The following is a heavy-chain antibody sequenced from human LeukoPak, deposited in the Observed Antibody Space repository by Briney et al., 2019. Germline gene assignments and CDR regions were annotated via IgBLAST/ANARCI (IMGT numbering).Heavy chain of an antibody. Sequence: TGGSLRLSCAASGFTFSSYAMSWVRQAPGKGLEWVSVISGSGASTYYADSVKGRFTISRDNSKNTLYLQMNSLRAEDTAVYYCATKQSGSYCLHRWGQGTLVTVSS. CDR2: ISGSGAST. J-gene: IGHJ4*02. CDR3: ATKQSGSYCLHR. CDR1: GFTFSSYA. D-gene: IGHD1-26*01. V-gene: IGHV3-23*01.